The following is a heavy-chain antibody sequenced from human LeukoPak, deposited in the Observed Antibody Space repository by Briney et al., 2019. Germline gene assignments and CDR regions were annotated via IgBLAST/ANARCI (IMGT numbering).Heavy chain of an antibody. V-gene: IGHV4-39*07. J-gene: IGHJ6*03. Sequence: SETLSLTCTVSGGSISSSSYYWGWIRQPPGKGLEWIGSIYYSGSTYYSPSLKSRVTISVDTSKNQFSLKLSSVTAADTAVYYCARVDTAMAYYYYYYMDVWGKGTTVTVSS. CDR1: GGSISSSSYY. CDR2: IYYSGST. D-gene: IGHD5-18*01. CDR3: ARVDTAMAYYYYYYMDV.